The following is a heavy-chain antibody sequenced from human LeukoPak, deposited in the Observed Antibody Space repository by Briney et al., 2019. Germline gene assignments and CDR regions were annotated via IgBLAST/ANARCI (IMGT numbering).Heavy chain of an antibody. CDR2: ISGSGDST. D-gene: IGHD3-16*02. J-gene: IGHJ4*02. Sequence: PGGSLRLSCVASGFTFSSYAMNWVRQAPGKGLEWVSGISGSGDSTYYADSVKGRFTISRDNAKNSLYLQMNSLRAEDTAVYYCARAVYDYVWGSYLFDYWGQGTLVTVSS. V-gene: IGHV3-23*01. CDR3: ARAVYDYVWGSYLFDY. CDR1: GFTFSSYA.